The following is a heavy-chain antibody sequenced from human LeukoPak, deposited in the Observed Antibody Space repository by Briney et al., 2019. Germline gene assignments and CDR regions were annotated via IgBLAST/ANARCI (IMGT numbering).Heavy chain of an antibody. Sequence: ASVKVSCKASGYTFTSYDINWLRQAAGQGLEWMGWMSPNSDYTGYAQKFQGRVTITRNTSISTAYMELSSLRSDDKAMYCCAKGVGACYDYWGQGTLVTVSS. D-gene: IGHD1-26*01. CDR3: AKGVGACYDY. CDR2: MSPNSDYT. J-gene: IGHJ4*02. CDR1: GYTFTSYD. V-gene: IGHV1-8*01.